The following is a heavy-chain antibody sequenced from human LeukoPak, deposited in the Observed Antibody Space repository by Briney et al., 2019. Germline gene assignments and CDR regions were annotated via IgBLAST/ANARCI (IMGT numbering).Heavy chain of an antibody. D-gene: IGHD3-22*01. J-gene: IGHJ4*02. CDR1: GFTFSNAW. CDR2: IKSKTDGGTT. V-gene: IGHV3-15*01. Sequence: GGSLRLSCAASGFTFSNAWMSWVRQAPGKGLEWVGRIKSKTDGGTTDYAAPVKGRFTISRDDSKNTLYLQMNSLKTEDTAVYYCTLLPYYYDSTANWGQGTLVTVSS. CDR3: TLLPYYYDSTAN.